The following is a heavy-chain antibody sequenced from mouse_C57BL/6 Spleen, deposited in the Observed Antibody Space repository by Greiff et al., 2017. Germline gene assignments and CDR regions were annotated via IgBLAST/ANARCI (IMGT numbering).Heavy chain of an antibody. CDR3: ARRDYDYDEGFAY. CDR2: IYPGGGYT. V-gene: IGHV1-63*01. J-gene: IGHJ3*01. CDR1: GYTFTNYW. Sequence: VKVVESGAELVRPGTSVKMSCKASGYTFTNYWIGWAKQRPGHGLEWIGDIYPGGGYTNYNEKFKGKATLTADKSSSTAYMQFSSLTSEDSAIYYCARRDYDYDEGFAYWGQGTLVTVSA. D-gene: IGHD2-4*01.